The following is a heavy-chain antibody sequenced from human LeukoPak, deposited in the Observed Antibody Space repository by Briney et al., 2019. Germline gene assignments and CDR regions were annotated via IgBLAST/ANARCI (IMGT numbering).Heavy chain of an antibody. CDR2: MYTTGTT. Sequence: SETLSLTCNVSAGSISSYFWSWIRQPAGKGLEWIGRMYTTGTTNYNPSLKSRITMSVDTSKSQFSLNLSSVTAADTAIYYCARELTGPRALDYWGQGTLVTFSS. J-gene: IGHJ4*02. D-gene: IGHD1-20*01. CDR1: AGSISSYF. V-gene: IGHV4-4*07. CDR3: ARELTGPRALDY.